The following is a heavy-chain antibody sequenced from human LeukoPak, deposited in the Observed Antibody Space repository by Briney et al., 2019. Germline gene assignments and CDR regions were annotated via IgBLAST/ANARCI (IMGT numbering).Heavy chain of an antibody. CDR1: GGTFSSYA. D-gene: IGHD3-22*01. V-gene: IGHV1-69*01. CDR3: ARDLYDSSGYYPNYFDY. J-gene: IGHJ4*02. CDR2: IIPIFDTA. Sequence: SVKVSCKASGGTFSSYAISWVRQAPGQGLEWMGGIIPIFDTANYAQKFQGRVTITADESTSTAYMELSSLRSEDTAVYYCARDLYDSSGYYPNYFDYWGQGTLVTVSS.